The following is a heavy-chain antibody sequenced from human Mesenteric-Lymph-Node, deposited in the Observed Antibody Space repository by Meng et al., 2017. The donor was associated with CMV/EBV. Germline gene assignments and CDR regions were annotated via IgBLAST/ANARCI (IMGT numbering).Heavy chain of an antibody. CDR2: IYYSGST. CDR1: GGSISSGSYY. Sequence: TVSGGSISSGSYYWTWIRQYPGKGLEWIGFIYYSGSTYYNPSLKSRVTISVDTSKNQFSLRFNSVTAADTAVYYCARKGGNDQYFGYWGQGTLVTVSS. CDR3: ARKGGNDQYFGY. D-gene: IGHD5-12*01. V-gene: IGHV4-31*02. J-gene: IGHJ4*02.